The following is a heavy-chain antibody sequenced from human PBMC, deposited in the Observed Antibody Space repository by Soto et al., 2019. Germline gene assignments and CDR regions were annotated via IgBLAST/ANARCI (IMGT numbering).Heavy chain of an antibody. J-gene: IGHJ6*02. CDR2: INAGNGNT. CDR3: ARDPNDSSSYYPHSYSGRAV. D-gene: IGHD3-22*01. V-gene: IGHV1-3*01. Sequence: ASVKFSCKASGYTFTSYGIHWVRQAPGQRLEWTGWINAGNGNTKYSEKFQGRVTITRDTSASTAYLELSSLRSEDTAVYYCARDPNDSSSYYPHSYSGRAVGGQGTTLTVSS. CDR1: GYTFTSYG.